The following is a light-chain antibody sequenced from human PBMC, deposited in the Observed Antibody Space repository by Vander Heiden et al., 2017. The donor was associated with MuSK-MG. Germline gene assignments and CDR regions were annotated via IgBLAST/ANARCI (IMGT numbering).Light chain of an antibody. CDR1: QSISSW. J-gene: IGKJ2*01. CDR2: KAS. Sequence: DIQMTQSPSTLSASVGDRVTITCRASQSISSWLAWCQQKPGKAPKLLIYKASSLESGVPSRFSGSGSGTECTLTISSLQPDDFATYYCQQYNSFPVHFGQGTKLEIK. V-gene: IGKV1-5*03. CDR3: QQYNSFPVH.